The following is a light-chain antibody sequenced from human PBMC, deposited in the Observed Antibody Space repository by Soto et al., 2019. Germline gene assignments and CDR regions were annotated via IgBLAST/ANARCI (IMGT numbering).Light chain of an antibody. V-gene: IGKV3-20*01. Sequence: EVVLTQSPGTLSLSAGERATLSCRASQSVANNHLAWYQQRPGQAPKLLIYAASTRAAGIAYRFSGSGSGTDFTLTISRLVHDDFRVLYCHHYGRSPLFTFGPGTTVDMK. CDR3: HHYGRSPLFT. J-gene: IGKJ3*01. CDR1: QSVANNH. CDR2: AAS.